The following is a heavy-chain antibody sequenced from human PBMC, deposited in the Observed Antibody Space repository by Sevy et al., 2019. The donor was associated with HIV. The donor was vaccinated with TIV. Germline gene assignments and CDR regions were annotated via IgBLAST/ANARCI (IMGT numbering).Heavy chain of an antibody. CDR1: GGSISSYY. CDR2: IYYSGST. CDR3: AGERQLVLDY. J-gene: IGHJ4*02. Sequence: SETLSLTCTVSGGSISSYYWSWIRQPPGKGLEWIGYIYYSGSTNYNPSLKSRVTIPVDTSTTQFSLKLSSVTAADTAVYYCAGERQLVLDYWGQGTLVTVSS. V-gene: IGHV4-59*01. D-gene: IGHD6-13*01.